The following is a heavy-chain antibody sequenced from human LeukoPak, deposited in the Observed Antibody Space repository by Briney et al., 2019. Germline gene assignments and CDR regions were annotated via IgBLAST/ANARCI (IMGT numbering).Heavy chain of an antibody. D-gene: IGHD3-22*01. J-gene: IGHJ1*01. CDR1: GFTFSRYW. V-gene: IGHV3-74*01. Sequence: GRSLRLSCAASGFTFSRYWMHWVRQAPGKGLVWVSRINGDGSTTSYADSVKGRFTISRDNAKNTLYLQMNSLRAEDTAVYYCATGNYYDSRGYYTFGHWGQGTLVTVSS. CDR3: ATGNYYDSRGYYTFGH. CDR2: INGDGSTT.